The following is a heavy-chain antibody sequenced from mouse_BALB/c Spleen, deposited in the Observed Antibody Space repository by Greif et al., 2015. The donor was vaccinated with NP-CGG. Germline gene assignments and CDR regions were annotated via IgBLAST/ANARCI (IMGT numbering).Heavy chain of an antibody. D-gene: IGHD1-1*01. CDR3: ARDQITTVVGYAMDY. J-gene: IGHJ4*01. CDR1: GFTFSSYG. CDR2: INSNGGST. Sequence: EVMLVESGGGLVQPGGSLKLSCAASGFTFSSYGMSWVRQTPDKRLELVATINSNGGSTYYPDSVKGRFTISRDNAKDTLYLQMSSLKSEDTAMYYCARDQITTVVGYAMDYWGQGTSVTVSS. V-gene: IGHV5-6-3*01.